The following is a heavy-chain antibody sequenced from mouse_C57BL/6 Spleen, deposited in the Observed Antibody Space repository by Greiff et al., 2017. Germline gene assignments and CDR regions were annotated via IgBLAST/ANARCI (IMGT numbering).Heavy chain of an antibody. Sequence: QVLLLQPGADLVKPGASVKVSCRASGYTFTSYWMHWVKQRPGQGLEWIGRIHPSVSDTNYNQKFKGKATLTVDKASSTAYMQLSSLTSEYSAVYYYARAYHTSESYWYFAVWGTGTTVTVSS. CDR2: IHPSVSDT. CDR1: GYTFTSYW. J-gene: IGHJ1*03. CDR3: ARAYHTSESYWYFAV. V-gene: IGHV1-74*01. D-gene: IGHD2-12*01.